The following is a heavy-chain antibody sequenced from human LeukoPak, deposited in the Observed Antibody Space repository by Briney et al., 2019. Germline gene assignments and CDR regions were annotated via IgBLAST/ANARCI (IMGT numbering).Heavy chain of an antibody. CDR1: GFTFSSYS. J-gene: IGHJ4*02. CDR2: FSSSGSYI. D-gene: IGHD1-26*01. Sequence: GGSLRLSCAVSGFTFSSYSMNWVRQAPGKGLEWVSFFSSSGSYIYYADSVKGRFTISRDIAKNSLFLQMNSLRVEDAAVYYCARYGVGATLDYWGQGTLVTVSS. CDR3: ARYGVGATLDY. V-gene: IGHV3-21*04.